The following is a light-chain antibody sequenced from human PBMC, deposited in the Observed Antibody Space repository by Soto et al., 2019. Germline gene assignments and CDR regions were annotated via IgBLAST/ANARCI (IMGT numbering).Light chain of an antibody. Sequence: DIQMTQSPSSLSASVGDRVTITYRASQSISRYVNWYQHKPGKAPNLLIYAASSLQSGVPSRFSGSGSGTDFTLTISSLQPEDFATYYCQQTYSIPGTFGQGTKV. CDR2: AAS. CDR1: QSISRY. V-gene: IGKV1-39*01. J-gene: IGKJ1*01. CDR3: QQTYSIPGT.